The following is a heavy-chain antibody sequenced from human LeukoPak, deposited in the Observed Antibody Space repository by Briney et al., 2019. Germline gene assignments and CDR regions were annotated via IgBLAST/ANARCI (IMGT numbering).Heavy chain of an antibody. CDR2: SYYCGST. J-gene: IGHJ5*02. CDR3: ARDSSIRRIVGAPTWFDP. Sequence: PETLSLTCTVSGGSISNYYCSWIRKPPGKGLERVGFSYYCGSTNYNPSLKSRVSISVDTYTNQFHLKLSSVTAATTAVYYCARDSSIRRIVGAPTWFDPWGQGTLVTVST. D-gene: IGHD1-26*01. V-gene: IGHV4-59*13. CDR1: GGSISNYY.